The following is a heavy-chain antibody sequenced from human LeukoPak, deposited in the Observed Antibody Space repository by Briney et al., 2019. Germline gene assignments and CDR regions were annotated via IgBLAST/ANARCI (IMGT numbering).Heavy chain of an antibody. D-gene: IGHD3-3*01. CDR1: GGTFSSYA. J-gene: IGHJ6*03. V-gene: IGHV1-69*13. CDR3: ARNQKPTIFGVVIASGYYYYYMDV. CDR2: IIPIFGTA. Sequence: SVKVSCKASGGTFSSYAISWVRQAPGQGLEWMGGIIPIFGTANYAQKFQGRVTITADESTSTAYMELSSLRSEDTAVYYCARNQKPTIFGVVIASGYYYYYMDVWGKGTTVTVSS.